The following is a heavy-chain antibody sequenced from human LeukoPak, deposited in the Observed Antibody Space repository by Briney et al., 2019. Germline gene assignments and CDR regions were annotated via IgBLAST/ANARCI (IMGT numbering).Heavy chain of an antibody. J-gene: IGHJ4*02. CDR3: ARGDSSGFY. CDR1: GGSFSGYY. V-gene: IGHV4-34*01. CDR2: INHSGST. Sequence: SETLSLTCAVYGGSFSGYYWSWTRQPPGKGLEWIGEINHSGSTNYNPSLKSRVTISVDTSKNQFSLKLSSVTAADTAVYYCARGDSSGFYWGQGTLVTVSS. D-gene: IGHD3-22*01.